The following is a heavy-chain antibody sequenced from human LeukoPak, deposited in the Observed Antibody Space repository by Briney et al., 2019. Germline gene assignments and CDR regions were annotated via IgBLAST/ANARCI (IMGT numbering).Heavy chain of an antibody. CDR2: ISSSSSTI. CDR1: GFTFSNHW. D-gene: IGHD5-12*01. CDR3: ARVMGGYSGYDYHY. V-gene: IGHV3-48*01. Sequence: PGGSLRLSCAASGFTFSNHWMHWVRQAPGKGLEWVSYISSSSSTIYYADSVKGRFTISRDNAKNSLYLEMNSLRAEDTAVYYCARVMGGYSGYDYHYWGQGTLVTVSS. J-gene: IGHJ4*02.